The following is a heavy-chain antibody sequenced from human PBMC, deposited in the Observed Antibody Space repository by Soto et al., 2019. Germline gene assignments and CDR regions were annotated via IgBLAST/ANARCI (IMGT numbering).Heavy chain of an antibody. Sequence: QMQLVQSGAEVKKTGSSVTVSCKALGNTFTYRYLHWVRQAPGQALEWMGRITPFSGDVHYAQKFQERVTITRDRSINTAYMQMSSLRSEDIAMYFCAGGGAGSGPFTWELPDHWGQGTLVTVSS. J-gene: IGHJ4*02. CDR3: AGGGAGSGPFTWELPDH. D-gene: IGHD1-26*01. CDR1: GNTFTYRY. V-gene: IGHV1-45*02. CDR2: ITPFSGDV.